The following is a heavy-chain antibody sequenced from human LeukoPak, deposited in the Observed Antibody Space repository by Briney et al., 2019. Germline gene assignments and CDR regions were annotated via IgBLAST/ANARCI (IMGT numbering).Heavy chain of an antibody. J-gene: IGHJ4*02. CDR2: IGGTGSPI. D-gene: IGHD4-11*01. CDR3: ARIGVTTGFDY. CDR1: AFTFGDYY. Sequence: GGSLRLSCTASAFTFGDYYMTWVRQAPGKGLEWLSYIGGTGSPIYYADSLKGRFTISSDNAKKSLFLQMNSLRAEDTAIYYCARIGVTTGFDYWGPGTLVTVSS. V-gene: IGHV3-11*04.